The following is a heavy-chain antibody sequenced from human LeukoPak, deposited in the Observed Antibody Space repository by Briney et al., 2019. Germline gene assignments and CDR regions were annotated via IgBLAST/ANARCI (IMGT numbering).Heavy chain of an antibody. D-gene: IGHD3-16*02. J-gene: IGHJ4*02. Sequence: GGSLRLSCTVSGFTVSSNYMSWVRQAPGKGLQWVSVIYVDGSTYYADSVKGRITISRDNSRNTLYLQMNSLRAEDTAVYYCARDLATRQRTGLYDSWGQGALVTVSS. CDR3: ARDLATRQRTGLYDS. V-gene: IGHV3-66*01. CDR1: GFTVSSNY. CDR2: IYVDGST.